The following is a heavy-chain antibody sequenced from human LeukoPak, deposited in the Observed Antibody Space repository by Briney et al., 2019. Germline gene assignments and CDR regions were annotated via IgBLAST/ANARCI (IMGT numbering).Heavy chain of an antibody. D-gene: IGHD1-14*01. V-gene: IGHV1-2*02. Sequence: ASVKVSCKTSGYTFTGYYMNWVPQAPGQGLEWMGWINPNTGEINYAQKFQGRVTMTRDTSVSTAYMQLSSLRSEDTAVYYCASGNNCDYWGQGTLVTVSS. CDR3: ASGNNCDY. J-gene: IGHJ4*02. CDR2: INPNTGEI. CDR1: GYTFTGYY.